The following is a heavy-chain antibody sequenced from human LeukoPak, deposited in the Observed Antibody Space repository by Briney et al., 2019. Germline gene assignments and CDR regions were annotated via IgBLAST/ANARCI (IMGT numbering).Heavy chain of an antibody. D-gene: IGHD1-26*01. CDR1: GGSISSDY. J-gene: IGHJ5*02. V-gene: IGHV4-59*08. Sequence: PSETLSLTCTVSGGSISSDYWSWIRQPPGKGLEWIGYVHYTGSANYNPSLKSRVTISVDTSKNQSSLNLSSVTAADTAVYYCARHGPYLGRLAWFDPWGQGTLVTVSS. CDR2: VHYTGSA. CDR3: ARHGPYLGRLAWFDP.